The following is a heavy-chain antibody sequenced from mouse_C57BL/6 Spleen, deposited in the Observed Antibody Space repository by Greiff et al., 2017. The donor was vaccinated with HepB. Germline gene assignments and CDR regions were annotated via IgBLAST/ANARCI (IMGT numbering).Heavy chain of an antibody. J-gene: IGHJ1*03. CDR2: ISNGGGST. Sequence: EVQLQQSAAGLALSGSSLKPPCAAPVHTFSHYYSYWVCQFPEKRLEWVAYISNGGGSTYYPDTVKGRYTISRDNATNTLYLQMCRLKAEDTAMYYCAGENVDTHYWHIGVWGTGSTVTISS. CDR3: AGENVDTHYWHIGV. V-gene: IGHV5-12*01. CDR1: VHTFSHYY.